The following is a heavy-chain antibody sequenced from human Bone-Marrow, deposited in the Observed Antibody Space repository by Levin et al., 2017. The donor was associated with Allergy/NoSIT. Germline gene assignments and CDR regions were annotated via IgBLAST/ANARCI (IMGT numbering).Heavy chain of an antibody. CDR3: ARDRGAAQNDYYYYGMDV. CDR1: GFTFSSYA. V-gene: IGHV3-30-3*01. J-gene: IGHJ6*02. CDR2: ISYDGSNK. Sequence: LSGGSLRLSCAASGFTFSSYAMHWVRQAPGKGLEWVAVISYDGSNKYYADSVKGRFTISRDNSKNTLYLQMNSLRAEDTAVYYCARDRGAAQNDYYYYGMDVWGQGTTVTVSS. D-gene: IGHD6-6*01.